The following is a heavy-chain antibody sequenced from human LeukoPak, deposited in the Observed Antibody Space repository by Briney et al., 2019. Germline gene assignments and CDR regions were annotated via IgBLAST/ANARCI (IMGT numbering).Heavy chain of an antibody. CDR2: ISAYNGNT. Sequence: ASVKVSCKASGYTFTSYGISWVRQAPGQGLEWMGWISAYNGNTNYAQKLQGRVTMTTDTSTSTAYMELRSLRSDDTAVYYCARAGYDILTLAPDPANDYWGQGTLVTVSS. CDR1: GYTFTSYG. V-gene: IGHV1-18*01. J-gene: IGHJ4*02. D-gene: IGHD3-9*01. CDR3: ARAGYDILTLAPDPANDY.